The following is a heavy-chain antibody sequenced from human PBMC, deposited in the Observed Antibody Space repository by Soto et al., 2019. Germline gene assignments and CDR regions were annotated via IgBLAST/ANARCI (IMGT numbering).Heavy chain of an antibody. D-gene: IGHD1-1*01. Sequence: QVQLVESGGGVVQPGRSLRLSCAASGFTFSSYGMHWVRQAPGKGLEWVAVISYGGSNKYYADSVKGRFTISRDNSKNTLYLQMNSLRAEDTAVYYCAKVQAREPTLDYWGQGTLVTVSS. V-gene: IGHV3-30*18. J-gene: IGHJ4*02. CDR2: ISYGGSNK. CDR1: GFTFSSYG. CDR3: AKVQAREPTLDY.